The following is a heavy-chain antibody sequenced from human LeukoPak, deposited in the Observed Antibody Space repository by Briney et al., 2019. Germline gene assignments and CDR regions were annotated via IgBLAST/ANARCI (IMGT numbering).Heavy chain of an antibody. J-gene: IGHJ4*02. Sequence: SGPTLVKPTQTLTLTCTFTRFSLGTSGVGVGWIRQPPGKALEWLALIYWNDDKRYSPPLKSRLNITKDTSKNQVVLTMTNMDPVDTSTYSCAHRLEVYDILTGFDYWGQGTLVTVSS. D-gene: IGHD3-9*01. CDR3: AHRLEVYDILTGFDY. V-gene: IGHV2-5*01. CDR2: IYWNDDK. CDR1: RFSLGTSGVG.